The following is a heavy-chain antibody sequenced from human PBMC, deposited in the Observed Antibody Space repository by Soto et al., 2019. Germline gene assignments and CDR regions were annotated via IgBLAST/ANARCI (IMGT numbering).Heavy chain of an antibody. D-gene: IGHD4-17*01. CDR1: GGSFSGYY. V-gene: IGHV4-34*01. CDR2: INHSGST. J-gene: IGHJ4*02. CDR3: ARSAQYGDYDY. Sequence: SETLSLTCAVYGGSFSGYYWSWIRQPLGKGLEWIGEINHSGSTNYNPSLKSRVTISVDTSKNQFSLKLSSVTAADTAVYYCARSAQYGDYDYWGQGTLVTVSS.